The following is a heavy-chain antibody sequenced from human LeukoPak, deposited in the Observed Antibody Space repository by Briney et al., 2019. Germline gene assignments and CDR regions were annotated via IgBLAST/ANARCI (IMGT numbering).Heavy chain of an antibody. D-gene: IGHD5-18*01. Sequence: SETLSLTCAVYGGSFSGYYWSWIRQPPGKGLEWIGEINHSGSTDYNPSLKSRVTISVDTSKNQFSLKLSSVTAAVTALYYCARGRYSYGTFDYWGQGTLVTVPS. CDR2: INHSGST. CDR1: GGSFSGYY. V-gene: IGHV4-34*01. CDR3: ARGRYSYGTFDY. J-gene: IGHJ4*02.